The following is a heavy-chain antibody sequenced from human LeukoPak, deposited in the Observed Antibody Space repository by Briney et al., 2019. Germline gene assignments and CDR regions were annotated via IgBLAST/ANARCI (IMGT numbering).Heavy chain of an antibody. CDR3: VKASTEYYYDY. D-gene: IGHD1-1*01. CDR2: ISYNGRST. CDR1: GFTFSTYD. V-gene: IGHV3-64D*09. Sequence: PGGSLRLSCSASGFTFSTYDMHWVRQAPGKGLEYLSAISYNGRSTFYAESVKGRFTISRDNSKNTLYLQMSSLQAEDTAVYYCVKASTEYYYDYWGQGTLVTVSS. J-gene: IGHJ4*02.